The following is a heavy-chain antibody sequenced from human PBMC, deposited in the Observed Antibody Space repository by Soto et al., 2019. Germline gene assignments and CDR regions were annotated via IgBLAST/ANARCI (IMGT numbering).Heavy chain of an antibody. CDR2: IYYRGST. V-gene: IGHV4-59*11. D-gene: IGHD1-26*01. CDR1: GGSIGSHY. J-gene: IGHJ6*02. Sequence: SETLSLTCTVSGGSIGSHYWSWVRRAPGKGLEWIGHIYYRGSTTYNPSLRSRSTISVDTSNNQFSLKLNSVTTADTAVYYCARDGREASGMDVWGQGTKVTVSS. CDR3: ARDGREASGMDV.